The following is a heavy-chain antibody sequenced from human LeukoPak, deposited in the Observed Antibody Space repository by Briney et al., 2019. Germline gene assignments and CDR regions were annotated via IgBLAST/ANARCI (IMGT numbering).Heavy chain of an antibody. Sequence: ASETLSLTCTVSGGSISSYDWSWIRQPPGKGLEWIGYIYYSGSTNYNPSLKSRVTISVDTSKNQFSLKLSSVTAADTAVYYCARRSGSPYYYYYGMDVWGQGTTVTVSS. D-gene: IGHD5-12*01. CDR3: ARRSGSPYYYYYGMDV. CDR1: GGSISSYD. CDR2: IYYSGST. J-gene: IGHJ6*02. V-gene: IGHV4-59*08.